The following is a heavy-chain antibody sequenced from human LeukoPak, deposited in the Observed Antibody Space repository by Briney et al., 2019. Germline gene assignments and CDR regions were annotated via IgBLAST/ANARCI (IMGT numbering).Heavy chain of an antibody. D-gene: IGHD3-16*01. CDR1: GFAFSNYA. CDR2: IKQDGSEK. CDR3: ARDYDYVFDY. J-gene: IGHJ4*02. Sequence: GGSLRLSCAASGFAFSNYAMSWVRQAPGKGLEWVANIKQDGSEKYYVDSLKGRFTISRDNAKNSLYLQMNSLRAEDTAVYYCARDYDYVFDYWGQGTLVTVSS. V-gene: IGHV3-7*01.